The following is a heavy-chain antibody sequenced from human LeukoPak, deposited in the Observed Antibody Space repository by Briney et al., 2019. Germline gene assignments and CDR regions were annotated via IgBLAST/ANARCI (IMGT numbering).Heavy chain of an antibody. CDR2: FDPEDGET. Sequence: ASVKVSCKVSGYTLTELSMHWVRQAPGKGLEWMGGFDPEDGETIYARKFQGRVTMTEDTSTDTAYMELSSLRSEGTAVYYCATPDSAAGAFDPWGQGTLVTASS. J-gene: IGHJ5*02. CDR1: GYTLTELS. V-gene: IGHV1-24*01. D-gene: IGHD2-2*01. CDR3: ATPDSAAGAFDP.